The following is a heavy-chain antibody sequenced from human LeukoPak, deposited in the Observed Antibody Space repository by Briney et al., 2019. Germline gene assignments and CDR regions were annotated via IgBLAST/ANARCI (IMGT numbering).Heavy chain of an antibody. V-gene: IGHV4-34*01. CDR3: ASLVGGGEYYFDY. CDR2: INHSGST. D-gene: IGHD1-26*01. J-gene: IGHJ4*02. Sequence: SETLSLTCAVYGGSFSGYYWSWIRQPPGKGLEWIGEINHSGSTNYNPSLKSRVTISVDTSKNQFSLKVTSVTAADTAVYYCASLVGGGEYYFDYWGQGTLVTVSS. CDR1: GGSFSGYY.